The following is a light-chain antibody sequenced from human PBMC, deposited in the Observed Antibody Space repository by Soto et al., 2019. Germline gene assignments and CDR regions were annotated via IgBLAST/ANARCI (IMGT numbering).Light chain of an antibody. Sequence: QSALTQPPSASGTPGQRVTISCSGSSSNIGSNTANWYQHLPGSAPKLLIYSNNQRPSGVPGRFSGSKSGTSASLAISGLQSEDEADYYCAAWDDSLNGWVFGGGTKVTVL. CDR1: SSNIGSNT. V-gene: IGLV1-44*01. CDR2: SNN. J-gene: IGLJ3*02. CDR3: AAWDDSLNGWV.